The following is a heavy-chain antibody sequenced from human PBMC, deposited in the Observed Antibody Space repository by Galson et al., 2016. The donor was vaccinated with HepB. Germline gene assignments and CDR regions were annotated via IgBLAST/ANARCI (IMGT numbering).Heavy chain of an antibody. CDR3: ARTSISPGARMIFDP. D-gene: IGHD2-2*01. CDR1: GASISDSNW. CDR2: IYHTGTS. V-gene: IGHV4-4*02. Sequence: SETLSLTCAVSGASISDSNWWTWVRQVPEKGLEWLGEIYHTGTSNNNPFLSSRFTLSVDKSRNQFSLNVTSVTAADTAVYYCARTSISPGARMIFDPWGQGTLVTVSS. J-gene: IGHJ5*02.